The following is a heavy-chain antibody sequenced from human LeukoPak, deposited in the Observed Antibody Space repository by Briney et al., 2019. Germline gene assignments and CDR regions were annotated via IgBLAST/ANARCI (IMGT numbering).Heavy chain of an antibody. CDR2: INPSGGST. D-gene: IGHD6-13*01. Sequence: ASVKVSCKASGYTFTGYYMHWVRQAPGQGLEWMGIINPSGGSTSYAQKFQGRVTMTRDMSTSTVYMELSSLRSEDTAVYYCARDNVAGDAFDIWGQGTMVTVSS. V-gene: IGHV1-46*01. CDR3: ARDNVAGDAFDI. CDR1: GYTFTGYY. J-gene: IGHJ3*02.